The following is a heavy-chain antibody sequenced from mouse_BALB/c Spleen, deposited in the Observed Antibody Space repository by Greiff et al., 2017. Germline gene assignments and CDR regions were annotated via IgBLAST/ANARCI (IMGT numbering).Heavy chain of an antibody. D-gene: IGHD1-1*02. CDR3: TSGVYGFFDY. J-gene: IGHJ2*01. Sequence: VQLQQPGAELVRPGASVKLSCKASGYTFTSYWINWVKQRPGQGLEWIGNIYPSDSYTNYNQKFKDKATLTVDKSSSTAYMQLSSPTSEDTAVYYCTSGVYGFFDYWGRAPLSQSPQ. V-gene: IGHV1-69*02. CDR1: GYTFTSYW. CDR2: IYPSDSYT.